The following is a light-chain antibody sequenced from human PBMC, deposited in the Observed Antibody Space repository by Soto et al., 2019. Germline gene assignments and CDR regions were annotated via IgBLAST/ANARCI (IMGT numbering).Light chain of an antibody. V-gene: IGKV3-11*01. CDR1: QSVPRN. J-gene: IGKJ5*01. Sequence: EIVLTQSPASLSLSPGDRATLSCRASQSVPRNLAWYQQRPGQAPRLLIYDASSRATGIPDRFSGSGSGTEFILTISSLEPEEFAVYYCQQGSNWPPEITFGQGTRLEIK. CDR3: QQGSNWPPEIT. CDR2: DAS.